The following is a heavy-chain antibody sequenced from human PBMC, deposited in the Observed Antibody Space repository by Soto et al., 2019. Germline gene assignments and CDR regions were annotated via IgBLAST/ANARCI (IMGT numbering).Heavy chain of an antibody. J-gene: IGHJ4*02. D-gene: IGHD4-17*01. CDR3: ARDSGYGDPFDC. CDR1: GGSISSYY. CDR2: IYYSGST. V-gene: IGHV4-59*01. Sequence: QVQLQESGPGLVKPSETLSLTCTVSGGSISSYYWSWIRQPPGKGLEWIGYIYYSGSTNYHPSLQSRXXIXVXXSKNQFSLKLSSVTAADTAVYYCARDSGYGDPFDCWGQGTLVTVSS.